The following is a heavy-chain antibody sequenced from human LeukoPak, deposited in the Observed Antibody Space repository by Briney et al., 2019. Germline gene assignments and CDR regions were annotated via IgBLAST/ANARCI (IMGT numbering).Heavy chain of an antibody. D-gene: IGHD3-9*01. J-gene: IGHJ4*02. CDR1: GYTFTRYG. V-gene: IGHV1-18*01. CDR2: ISGYNGNT. CDR3: ARAGYDILTLAPDPANDY. Sequence: ASVKVSCKASGYTFTRYGISWVRQAPGQGLEWMGWISGYNGNTKYAQKFQGRGTMTTDTSTSTASMELRSLRSGDTAVYYCARAGYDILTLAPDPANDYWGQGILVTVSS.